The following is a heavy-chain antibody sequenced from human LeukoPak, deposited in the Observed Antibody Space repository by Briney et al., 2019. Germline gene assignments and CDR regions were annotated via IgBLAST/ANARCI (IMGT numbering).Heavy chain of an antibody. J-gene: IGHJ4*02. CDR2: ISGCGDSK. Sequence: GGSLRLSCAASGFTFSSYAMSWLRQAPGKGPELVSVISGCGDSKYYADSVKDRFTITKDNSKNTLHLQRNSLRVEDTAVYYCAKESPDFDYWGQGTLVTVSS. CDR3: AKESPDFDY. CDR1: GFTFSSYA. V-gene: IGHV3-23*01.